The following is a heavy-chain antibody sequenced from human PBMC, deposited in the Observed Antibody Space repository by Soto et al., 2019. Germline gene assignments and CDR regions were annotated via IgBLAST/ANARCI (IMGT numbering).Heavy chain of an antibody. V-gene: IGHV3-23*01. CDR3: AKLLWFGEFFDY. Sequence: PSETLSLSCAASGFTFSSYAMSWVRPAPGKGLEWVSAISGSGGSTYYADSVKGRFTISRDNSKNTLYLQMNSLRAEDTAVYYCAKLLWFGEFFDYWGQGTLVTVSS. J-gene: IGHJ4*02. D-gene: IGHD3-10*01. CDR2: ISGSGGST. CDR1: GFTFSSYA.